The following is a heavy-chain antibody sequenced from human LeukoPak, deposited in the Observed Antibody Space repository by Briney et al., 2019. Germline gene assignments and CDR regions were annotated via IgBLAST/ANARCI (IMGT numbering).Heavy chain of an antibody. Sequence: AGGSLRLSCAASGLTFDDYAMHWVRQAPGKGLEWVSLISGDGGSTYHADSVKGRFTISRDNSKNSLYLQMNSLRTEDTALYYCAKVYYHDSSGYWGGVDYWGQGTLVTVSS. V-gene: IGHV3-43*02. J-gene: IGHJ4*02. CDR3: AKVYYHDSSGYWGGVDY. CDR2: ISGDGGST. CDR1: GLTFDDYA. D-gene: IGHD3-22*01.